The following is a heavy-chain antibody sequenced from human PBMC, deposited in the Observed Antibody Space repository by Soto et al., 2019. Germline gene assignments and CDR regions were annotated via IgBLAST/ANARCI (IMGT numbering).Heavy chain of an antibody. CDR2: IIPILGIA. V-gene: IGHV1-69*02. D-gene: IGHD3-9*01. CDR3: ARVAEVEYYDILNGYYT. J-gene: IGHJ5*02. Sequence: SVKVSCKASGGTFSSYTISWVRQAPGQGLEWMGRIIPILGIANYAQKFQGRVTITADKSTSTAYMELSSLRSEDTAVYYCARVAEVEYYDILNGYYTWAQGTLVPVSS. CDR1: GGTFSSYT.